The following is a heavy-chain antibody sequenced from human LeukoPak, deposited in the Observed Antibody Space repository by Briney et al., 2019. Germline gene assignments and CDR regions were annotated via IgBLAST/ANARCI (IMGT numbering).Heavy chain of an antibody. V-gene: IGHV3-7*01. J-gene: IGHJ4*02. CDR2: VKEDGSQK. CDR1: GFTFSHYW. Sequence: GGSLRLSCAASGFTFSHYWMTWVRQAPGKGLEWVANVKEDGSQKTYVDSVKGRFTISRDNAKNSLFLQMNNVRADDTAVYYCARDRGAAAVPLDYWGQGTLVTVSS. D-gene: IGHD6-13*01. CDR3: ARDRGAAAVPLDY.